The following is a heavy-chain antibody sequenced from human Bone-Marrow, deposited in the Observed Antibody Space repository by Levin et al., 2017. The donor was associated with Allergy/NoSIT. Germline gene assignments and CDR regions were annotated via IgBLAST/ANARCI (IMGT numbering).Heavy chain of an antibody. Sequence: GESLKISCAASGFTFSSYGMHWVRQAPGKGLEWVAVISYDGSNKYYADSVKGRFTISRDNSKNTLYLQMNSLRAEDTAVYYCAKAKDYGDYFDYWGQGTLVTVSS. CDR2: ISYDGSNK. V-gene: IGHV3-30*18. CDR1: GFTFSSYG. CDR3: AKAKDYGDYFDY. D-gene: IGHD4-17*01. J-gene: IGHJ4*02.